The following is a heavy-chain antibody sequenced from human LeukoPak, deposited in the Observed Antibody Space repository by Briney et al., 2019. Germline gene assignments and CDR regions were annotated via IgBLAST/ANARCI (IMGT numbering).Heavy chain of an antibody. CDR3: ARGGDGYNLRKPDYYYYGLDV. CDR2: ISYDGSNK. CDR1: GFTFSSYA. V-gene: IGHV3-30*04. Sequence: GGSLRLSCAASGFTFSSYAMHWVRQAPGKGLEWVAGISYDGSNKYYADSVKGRFTISRDNSKNTLYLQMNSLRAEDTAVYYCARGGDGYNLRKPDYYYYGLDVWGQGTTVTVSS. D-gene: IGHD5-24*01. J-gene: IGHJ6*02.